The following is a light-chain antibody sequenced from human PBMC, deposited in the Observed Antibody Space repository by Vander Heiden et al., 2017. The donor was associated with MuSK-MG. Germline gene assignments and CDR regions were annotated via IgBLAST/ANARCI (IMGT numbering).Light chain of an antibody. CDR3: SSYTSSSTPRV. CDR2: DVS. CDR1: SRDAGAHNY. Sequence: SALPPPASLSRSPAHPITISSTATSRDAGAHNYAPRYHPHPGKAPKLMIYDVSNRPSGVSNRFSGSKSGNTASLTISGLQAEDEADYYCSSYTSSSTPRVFGTGTKVTVL. V-gene: IGLV2-14*03. J-gene: IGLJ1*01.